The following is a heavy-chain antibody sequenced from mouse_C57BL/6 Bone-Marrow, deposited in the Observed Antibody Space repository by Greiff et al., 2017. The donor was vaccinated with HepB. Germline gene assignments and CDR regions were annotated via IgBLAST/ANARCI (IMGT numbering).Heavy chain of an antibody. Sequence: EVKLVESGGGLVKPGGSLKLSCAASGLTFSSYAMSWVRQTPEKRLEWVATISDGGSYTYYPDNVKGRFTISRDNAKNNLYLQMSHLKSEDTAMYYCARDPTVAYWGQGTLVTVSA. CDR3: ARDPTVAY. J-gene: IGHJ3*01. CDR2: ISDGGSYT. D-gene: IGHD1-1*01. V-gene: IGHV5-4*01. CDR1: GLTFSSYA.